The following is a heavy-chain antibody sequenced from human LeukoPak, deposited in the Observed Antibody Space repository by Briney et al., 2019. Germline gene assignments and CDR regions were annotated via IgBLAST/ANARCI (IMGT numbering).Heavy chain of an antibody. Sequence: SETLSLTCAVYGGSFSGYYWSWIRQPPGKGLEWIGEINHSGSTNYNPSLKSRVTISVDTSKNQFSLKLSSVTAADTAVYYCAKDGDYATAGTFDYWGQGTLVTVSS. V-gene: IGHV4-34*01. CDR2: INHSGST. CDR3: AKDGDYATAGTFDY. J-gene: IGHJ4*02. CDR1: GGSFSGYY. D-gene: IGHD4-17*01.